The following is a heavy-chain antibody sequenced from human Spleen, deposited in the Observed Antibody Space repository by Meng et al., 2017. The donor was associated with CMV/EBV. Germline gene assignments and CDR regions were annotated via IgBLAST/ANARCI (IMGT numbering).Heavy chain of an antibody. J-gene: IGHJ4*02. Sequence: GESLKISCAASGFTFSSYSMNWVRQAPGKGLEWVSSISSSSSYIYYADSVKGRFTISRDNAKNSLYLQMNYLRPEDTAVYYCANPPDAPMVLWGQGTLVTVSS. CDR3: ANPPDAPMVL. CDR1: GFTFSSYS. D-gene: IGHD5-18*01. CDR2: ISSSSSYI. V-gene: IGHV3-21*01.